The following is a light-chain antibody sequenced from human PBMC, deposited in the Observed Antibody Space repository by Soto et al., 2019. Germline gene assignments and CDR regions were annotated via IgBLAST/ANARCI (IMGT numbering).Light chain of an antibody. J-gene: IGLJ2*01. CDR2: RND. CDR3: ASWDDSLRNVV. Sequence: QSLLTQPPSTSGAPGQRVAISCSGSSPNIGSNFVYWYQHLPGRAPRLLILRNDQRPSGVPDRFSGSKSGTSASLAISGLRSEDEADDYCASWDDSLRNVVFGGGTKLTVL. V-gene: IGLV1-47*01. CDR1: SPNIGSNF.